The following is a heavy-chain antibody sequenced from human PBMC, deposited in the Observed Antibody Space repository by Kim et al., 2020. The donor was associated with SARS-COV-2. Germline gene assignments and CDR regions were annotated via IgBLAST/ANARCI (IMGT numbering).Heavy chain of an antibody. J-gene: IGHJ4*02. CDR3: ARDLTVSTRGFDY. Sequence: YVDSVKGQFTISRDNAKNSLYLQMNSLGADDTAVYYCARDLTVSTRGFDYWGQGTLVTVSS. D-gene: IGHD4-17*01. V-gene: IGHV3-7*03.